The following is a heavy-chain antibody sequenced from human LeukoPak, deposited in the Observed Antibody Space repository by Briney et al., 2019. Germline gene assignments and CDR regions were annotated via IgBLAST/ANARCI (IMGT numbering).Heavy chain of an antibody. J-gene: IGHJ4*02. V-gene: IGHV3-23*01. D-gene: IGHD3-22*01. CDR1: GFTFSSYS. Sequence: LTGGSLRLSCAASGFTFSSYSMTWVRQAPGKGLEWVSGISGSGGSTYYADSVKGRFTISRDNSKNTLYLQMNSLRAEDTAVYYCAKDRYYDSSGPSDYWGQGTLVTVSS. CDR2: ISGSGGST. CDR3: AKDRYYDSSGPSDY.